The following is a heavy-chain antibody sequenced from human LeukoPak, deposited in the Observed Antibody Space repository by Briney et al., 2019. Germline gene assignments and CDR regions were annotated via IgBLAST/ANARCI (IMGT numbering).Heavy chain of an antibody. CDR1: GGSISSYY. CDR2: IYYSGST. V-gene: IGHV4-59*08. D-gene: IGHD3-22*01. J-gene: IGHJ4*02. Sequence: SSETLSLTCTVSGGSISSYYWSWIRQPPGKGLEWIGYIYYSGSTNYNPSLKSRVTISVDTSKNQFSLKLSSVTAADTAVYYCAVTGTYYYDSSGYYYGGYFDYWGQGTLVTVSS. CDR3: AVTGTYYYDSSGYYYGGYFDY.